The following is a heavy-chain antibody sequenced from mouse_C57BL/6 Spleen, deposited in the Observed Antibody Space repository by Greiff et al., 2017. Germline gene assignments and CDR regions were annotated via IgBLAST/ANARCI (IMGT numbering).Heavy chain of an antibody. CDR2: IDPSDSYT. Sequence: QVQLKESGAELVMPGASVKLSCKASGYTFTSYWMHWVKQRPGQGLEWIGEIDPSDSYTNYNQKFKGKSTLTVDKSSSTAYMQLSSLTSEDSAVYYCARRGSSYGYFDVWGTGTTVTVSS. D-gene: IGHD1-1*01. J-gene: IGHJ1*03. CDR1: GYTFTSYW. CDR3: ARRGSSYGYFDV. V-gene: IGHV1-69*01.